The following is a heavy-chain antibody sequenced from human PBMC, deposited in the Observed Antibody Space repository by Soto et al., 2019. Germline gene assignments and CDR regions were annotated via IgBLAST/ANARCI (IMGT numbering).Heavy chain of an antibody. Sequence: SLRLSCAASGFTFSSYWMSWVRQAPGKGLEWVANIKQDGSEKYYVDSVKGRFTISRDNAKNSLYLQMNSLRAEDTAVYYCARGYHYYDSSGYDKWDAFDIWGQGTMVTVSS. CDR3: ARGYHYYDSSGYDKWDAFDI. CDR1: GFTFSSYW. J-gene: IGHJ3*02. V-gene: IGHV3-7*04. D-gene: IGHD3-22*01. CDR2: IKQDGSEK.